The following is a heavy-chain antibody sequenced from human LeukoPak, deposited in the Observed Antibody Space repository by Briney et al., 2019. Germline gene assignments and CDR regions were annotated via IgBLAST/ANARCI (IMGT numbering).Heavy chain of an antibody. J-gene: IGHJ4*02. CDR2: IYSSGDT. CDR1: GFTVSSNF. V-gene: IGHV3-53*01. Sequence: PGGSLRLSCAASGFTVSSNFMSWLRQAPGKGLEWVSVIYSSGDTYYADSVKGRFTISRDNSKNTLYLQMNSLRAEDTAMYYCARDSYYGSGSYYRYTFDYWGQGTLVTVSS. D-gene: IGHD3-10*01. CDR3: ARDSYYGSGSYYRYTFDY.